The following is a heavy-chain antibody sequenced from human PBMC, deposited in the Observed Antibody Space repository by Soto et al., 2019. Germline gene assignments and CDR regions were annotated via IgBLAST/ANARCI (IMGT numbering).Heavy chain of an antibody. CDR1: GGSISSGEYH. V-gene: IGHV4-31*03. D-gene: IGHD4-17*01. Sequence: SETLSLTCTVSGGSISSGEYHWSWIRQHPGKGLEWIGYIYYSGSNYYNPSLKSRVSISVDTSKNQFSLNLSSVTAADTDIYYCARDRYGVPRGDYFDSWGQGILVTVSS. J-gene: IGHJ4*02. CDR3: ARDRYGVPRGDYFDS. CDR2: IYYSGSN.